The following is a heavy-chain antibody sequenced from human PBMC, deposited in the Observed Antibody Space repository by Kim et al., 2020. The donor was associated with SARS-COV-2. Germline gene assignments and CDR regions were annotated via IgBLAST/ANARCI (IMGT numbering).Heavy chain of an antibody. J-gene: IGHJ4*02. CDR3: AKVGPYYYDSSGYSYFDY. CDR1: GFTFSSYA. Sequence: GGSLRLSCAASGFTFSSYAMSWVRQAPGKGLEWVSAISGSGGSTYYADSVKGRFTISRDNSKNTLYLQMNSLRAEDTAVYYCAKVGPYYYDSSGYSYFDYWGQGTLVTVSS. CDR2: ISGSGGST. V-gene: IGHV3-23*01. D-gene: IGHD3-22*01.